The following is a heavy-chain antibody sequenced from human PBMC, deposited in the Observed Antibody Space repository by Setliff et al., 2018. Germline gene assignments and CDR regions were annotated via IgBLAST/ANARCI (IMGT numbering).Heavy chain of an antibody. CDR1: GGSMNPYY. CDR3: ARAQYNSGYYGEPSSYYFGS. J-gene: IGHJ4*02. V-gene: IGHV4-4*08. CDR2: VSASGST. Sequence: SETLSLTCTVSGGSMNPYYWSWIRLPPGKGLEWIGYVSASGSTKYSPSLESRLTIFMDSSKSQFSLWLGSVTAADTATYYCARAQYNSGYYGEPSSYYFGSWAQGTLVTVSS. D-gene: IGHD5-12*01.